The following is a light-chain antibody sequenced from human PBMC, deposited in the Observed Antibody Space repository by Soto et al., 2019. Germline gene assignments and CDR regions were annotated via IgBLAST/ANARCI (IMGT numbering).Light chain of an antibody. CDR3: QQRSSWPLT. CDR2: DAS. J-gene: IGKJ4*01. CDR1: QSVNNY. V-gene: IGKV3-11*01. Sequence: EIVLTXSPATLSLSPGERATLSCRASQSVNNYLGWYQQKPGQAPRLLIYDASNRATGIPARFSGSGSGTDFTLTISSLEPEDFAVYYCQQRSSWPLTFGGGTKVEIK.